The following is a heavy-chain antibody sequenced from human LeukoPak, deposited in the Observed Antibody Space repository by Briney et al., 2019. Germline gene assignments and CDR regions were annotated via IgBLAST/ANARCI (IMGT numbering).Heavy chain of an antibody. D-gene: IGHD3-22*01. CDR3: ARRPYYYDSSGYYYGWFDP. CDR2: IYYSGST. V-gene: IGHV4-59*01. CDR1: GGSISIYY. Sequence: SETLSLTCTVSGGSISIYYWSWIRQPPGRVLEWVGYIYYSGSTNYNPSLKSRVTISVDPSKNQFSLKLSSVTAADTAVYYCARRPYYYDSSGYYYGWFDPWGQGTLVTVSS. J-gene: IGHJ5*02.